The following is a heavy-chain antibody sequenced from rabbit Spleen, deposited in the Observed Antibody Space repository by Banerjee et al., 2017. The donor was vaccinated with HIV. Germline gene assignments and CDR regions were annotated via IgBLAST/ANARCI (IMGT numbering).Heavy chain of an antibody. CDR2: IAGDSSGFT. CDR1: GFSFSNSDY. D-gene: IGHD4-1*01. V-gene: IGHV1S40*01. J-gene: IGHJ3*01. CDR3: ARDLDGVIGWNFGW. Sequence: QSLEESGGDLVKPGASLTVTCTASGFSFSNSDYMCWVRQAPGKGLEWISCIAGDSSGFTYSATWAKGRFTCSKTSSTTVTLQMTSLTAADTATYFCARDLDGVIGWNFGWWGQGTLVTVS.